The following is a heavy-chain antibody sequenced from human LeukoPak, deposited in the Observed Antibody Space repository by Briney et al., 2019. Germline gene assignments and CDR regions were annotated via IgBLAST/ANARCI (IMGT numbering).Heavy chain of an antibody. CDR1: GGSISSSSYY. CDR3: ASQDDSSGWYEVDY. D-gene: IGHD6-19*01. Sequence: PSETLSLTCTVSGGSISSSSYYWGWIRQPPGKGLEWIGSIYYSGSTYYNPSLKSRVTISVDTSKNQFSLKLSSVTAADTAVYYCASQDDSSGWYEVDYWGQGTLVTVSS. CDR2: IYYSGST. J-gene: IGHJ4*02. V-gene: IGHV4-39*01.